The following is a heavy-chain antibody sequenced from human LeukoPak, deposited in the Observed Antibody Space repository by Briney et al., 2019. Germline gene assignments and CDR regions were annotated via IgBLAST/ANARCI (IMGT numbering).Heavy chain of an antibody. D-gene: IGHD6-6*01. Sequence: GWAVTVTCARSGFIFSSYWLYWLRQPRARGLVGVSRISSEGSSTVYADSVKGRFTISRDNAKNTVYIQMNSLRGDDTAVYYGARGYRISSEAHYGMDVWGQGTTVTVSS. J-gene: IGHJ6*02. V-gene: IGHV3-74*01. CDR3: ARGYRISSEAHYGMDV. CDR2: ISSEGSST. CDR1: GFIFSSYW.